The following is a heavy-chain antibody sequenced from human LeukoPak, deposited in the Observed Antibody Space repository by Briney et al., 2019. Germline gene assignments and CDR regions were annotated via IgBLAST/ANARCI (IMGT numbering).Heavy chain of an antibody. V-gene: IGHV1-8*02. J-gene: IGHJ4*02. D-gene: IGHD3-22*01. Sequence: ASVKVSCKASGYTFTGYYMHWVRQAPGQGLEWMGWMNPNSGNTGYAQKFQGRVTMTRNTSISTAYMELSSLRSEDTAVYYCARGPAILYWVYYDSSGSFDYWGQGTLVTVSS. CDR3: ARGPAILYWVYYDSSGSFDY. CDR2: MNPNSGNT. CDR1: GYTFTGYY.